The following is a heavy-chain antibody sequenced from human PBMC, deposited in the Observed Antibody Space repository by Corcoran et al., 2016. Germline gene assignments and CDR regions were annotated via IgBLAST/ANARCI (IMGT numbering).Heavy chain of an antibody. Sequence: EVQLVESGGDLVKPGGSLRLSCATSGFTFNNAWMSWVRKAPGQGLEWVGRIRSKTDGGTIDYDAPVKGRFTISRDDSKNTVYLQMNSLKTEYTGLYYCATDHFHIYSPVRLNHWGQGTLVTFSS. CDR1: GFTFNNAW. D-gene: IGHD1-26*01. CDR2: IRSKTDGGTI. J-gene: IGHJ4*02. CDR3: ATDHFHIYSPVRLNH. V-gene: IGHV3-15*01.